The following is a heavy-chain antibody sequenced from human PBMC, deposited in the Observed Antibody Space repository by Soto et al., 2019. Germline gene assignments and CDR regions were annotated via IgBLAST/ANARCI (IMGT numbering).Heavy chain of an antibody. CDR1: GGTFSSYA. J-gene: IGHJ6*03. V-gene: IGHV1-8*02. CDR2: MNPNSGNT. CDR3: ARGGIVVVPGDYMDV. Sequence: ASVKVSCKASGGTFSSYAISWVRQAPGQGLEWMGWMNPNSGNTGYAQKFQGRVTMTRNTSISTAYMELSSLRSEDTAVYYCARGGIVVVPGDYMDVWGKGTTVTVSS. D-gene: IGHD2-2*01.